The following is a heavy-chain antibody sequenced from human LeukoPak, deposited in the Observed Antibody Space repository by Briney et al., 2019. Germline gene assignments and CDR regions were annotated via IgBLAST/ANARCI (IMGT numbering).Heavy chain of an antibody. CDR3: ASRAYGWYEEYNWPDP. J-gene: IGHJ5*02. V-gene: IGHV3-48*04. CDR2: INAGGKTI. CDR1: GFAFSRYS. Sequence: PGGSLRLSCTASGFAFSRYSMNWVRQAPGMGLEWVSYINAGGKTIYYADSVKGRFTISRDNAKNSLFLHMNSLRAEDTAVYYCASRAYGWYEEYNWPDPWGQGTLVTVSS. D-gene: IGHD6-19*01.